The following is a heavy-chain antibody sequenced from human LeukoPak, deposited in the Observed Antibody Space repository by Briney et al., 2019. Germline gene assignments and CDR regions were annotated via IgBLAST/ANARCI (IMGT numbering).Heavy chain of an antibody. D-gene: IGHD1-26*01. J-gene: IGHJ4*02. CDR2: ISGSGGST. CDR3: AKDIPSGSYSIGGGGY. Sequence: GGSLRLSCAASGFTFSSYRMNWVRQAPGKGLEWVSAISGSGGSTYYADSVKGRFTISRDNSKNTLYLQMNSLRAEDTAVYYCAKDIPSGSYSIGGGGYWGQGTLVTVSS. CDR1: GFTFSSYR. V-gene: IGHV3-23*01.